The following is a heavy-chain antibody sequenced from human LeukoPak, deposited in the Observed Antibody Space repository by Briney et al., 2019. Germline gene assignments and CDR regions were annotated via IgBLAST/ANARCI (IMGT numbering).Heavy chain of an antibody. CDR3: AKEDTTDMTPLLDY. J-gene: IGHJ4*02. CDR2: ISGSGGTT. D-gene: IGHD1-1*01. Sequence: GGSLRLSCAASGFTFSSYAMSWDRQAPGKGLEWVSAISGSGGTTYYADSVKGRFTISRDNSKNTLSLQMNSLRAEDTDVYYCAKEDTTDMTPLLDYWGQGTLVTVSS. CDR1: GFTFSSYA. V-gene: IGHV3-23*01.